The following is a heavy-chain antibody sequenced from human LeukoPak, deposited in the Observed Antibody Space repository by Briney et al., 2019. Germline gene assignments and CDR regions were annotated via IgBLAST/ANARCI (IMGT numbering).Heavy chain of an antibody. V-gene: IGHV4-34*01. Sequence: SETLSLTCAVYGGSFSGYYWSWIRQPPGKGLEWIGEINHSGSTNYNPSLKSRVTISVDTSKNQFSLKLSSVTAADTAVYYCARVPRNYYDSSGYELDYWGQGTLVTVSS. D-gene: IGHD3-22*01. CDR2: INHSGST. J-gene: IGHJ4*02. CDR3: ARVPRNYYDSSGYELDY. CDR1: GGSFSGYY.